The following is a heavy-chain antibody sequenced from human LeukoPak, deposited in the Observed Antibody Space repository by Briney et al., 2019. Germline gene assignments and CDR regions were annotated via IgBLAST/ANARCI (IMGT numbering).Heavy chain of an antibody. CDR1: GFTFGDYA. D-gene: IGHD1-1*01. V-gene: IGHV3-49*03. Sequence: GGSLRLSCTASGFTFGDYAMSWIRQAPGKGLEWVGFIRSKAYGKTADYAASVKGRFTISRDDSKAIAYLQMNSLKTEDTAVYHCTRDRGAYNLYDYWGQGTLVTVSS. CDR3: TRDRGAYNLYDY. CDR2: IRSKAYGKTA. J-gene: IGHJ4*02.